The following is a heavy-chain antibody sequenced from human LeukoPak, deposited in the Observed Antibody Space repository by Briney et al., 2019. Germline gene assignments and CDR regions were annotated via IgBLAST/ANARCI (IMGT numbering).Heavy chain of an antibody. CDR3: ARDHHDSSGYYFPFDD. J-gene: IGHJ4*02. Sequence: SETLSLTCTVSGYSISSGYYWGWIRQPPGKGLEWIGSIYHSGSTYYNPSLKSRVTISVDTSKNQFSLKLSSVTAADTAVYYCARDHHDSSGYYFPFDDWGQGTLVTVSS. CDR1: GYSISSGYY. V-gene: IGHV4-38-2*02. D-gene: IGHD3-22*01. CDR2: IYHSGST.